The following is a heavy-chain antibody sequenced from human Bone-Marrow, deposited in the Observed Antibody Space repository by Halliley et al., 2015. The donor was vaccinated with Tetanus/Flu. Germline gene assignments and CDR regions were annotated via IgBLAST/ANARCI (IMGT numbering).Heavy chain of an antibody. CDR3: ARDVSYYGSGSYCYFDY. Sequence: WVSVSNGHRKYAQKLQGRVTLTTDTSTSTAYMELRSLRSDDTAVYYCARDVSYYGSGSYCYFDYWGQGTLVTVSS. J-gene: IGHJ4*02. CDR2: VSVSNGHR. D-gene: IGHD3-10*01. V-gene: IGHV1-18*01.